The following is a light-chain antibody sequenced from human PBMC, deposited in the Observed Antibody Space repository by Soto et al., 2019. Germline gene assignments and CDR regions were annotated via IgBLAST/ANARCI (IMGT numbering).Light chain of an antibody. CDR3: ASWDDSLNGYV. V-gene: IGLV1-44*01. CDR1: SSNIGSNS. CDR2: SNN. J-gene: IGLJ1*01. Sequence: QAVVTQPPSASGTPGQRVTISCSGSSSNIGSNSVSWYQQLPGTAPKLLIYSNNQRPSGVPDRFSGSKSGTSASLASSGLQSEDEADYYCASWDDSLNGYVFGTGTKLTVL.